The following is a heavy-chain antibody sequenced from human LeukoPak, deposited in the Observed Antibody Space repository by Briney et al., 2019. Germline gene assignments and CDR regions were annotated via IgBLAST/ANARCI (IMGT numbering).Heavy chain of an antibody. D-gene: IGHD1-1*01. CDR2: IWYDGSGK. Sequence: QTGGSLRLSCAASGFTFSSYGMHWVRQAPGKGLEWVGIIWYDGSGKYYADSVKGRFTISRDNSKNTVYPQMNSLRGEDTAVYYCARDPQYNVYYFHYWGQGTLVTVSS. V-gene: IGHV3-33*01. J-gene: IGHJ4*02. CDR3: ARDPQYNVYYFHY. CDR1: GFTFSSYG.